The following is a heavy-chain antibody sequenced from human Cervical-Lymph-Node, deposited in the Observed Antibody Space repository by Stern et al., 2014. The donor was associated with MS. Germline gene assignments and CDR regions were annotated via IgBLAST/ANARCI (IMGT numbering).Heavy chain of an antibody. CDR3: GRFTRGSPSDY. V-gene: IGHV3-7*01. CDR1: GFTFSVYW. D-gene: IGHD3-10*01. J-gene: IGHJ4*02. Sequence: QLVQSRGGLVQPGESLTLSFETSGFTFSVYWMSWVRQAPGKGLAWGANIRDDGSDKYYVDSVKGRFTISRDNAKNSLYLQMNSLRGEDTAVYFCGRFTRGSPSDYWGQGTQVTVSP. CDR2: IRDDGSDK.